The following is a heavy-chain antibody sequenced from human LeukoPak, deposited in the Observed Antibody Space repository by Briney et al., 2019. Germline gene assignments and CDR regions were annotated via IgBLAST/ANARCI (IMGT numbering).Heavy chain of an antibody. J-gene: IGHJ4*02. Sequence: GGSLRLSCAASGFTFSSYGMYWVRQAPGKGLEWVAFIRFDGGNKYYADSVKGRFTISRDNSKNTLYLQMNSLRAEDTAVYYCAKDKVPLPPPGSGTYYFDYWGQGTLVTVSS. CDR3: AKDKVPLPPPGSGTYYFDY. CDR2: IRFDGGNK. CDR1: GFTFSSYG. D-gene: IGHD1-26*01. V-gene: IGHV3-30*02.